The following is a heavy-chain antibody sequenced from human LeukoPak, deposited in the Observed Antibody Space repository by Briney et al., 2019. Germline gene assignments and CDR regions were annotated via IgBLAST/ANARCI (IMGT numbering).Heavy chain of an antibody. CDR1: GGSISSGGYY. CDR3: AREGGEYSYGYFDY. D-gene: IGHD5-18*01. Sequence: SSETLSLTCTVSGGSISSGGYYWSWIRQPPGKGLEWIGYIYYSGSTNYNPSLKSRVTISVDTSKNQFSLKLSSVTAADTAVCYCAREGGEYSYGYFDYWGQGTLVTVSS. V-gene: IGHV4-61*08. J-gene: IGHJ4*02. CDR2: IYYSGST.